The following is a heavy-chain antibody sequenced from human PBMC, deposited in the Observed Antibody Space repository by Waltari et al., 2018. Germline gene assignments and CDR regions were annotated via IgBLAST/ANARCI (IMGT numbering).Heavy chain of an antibody. CDR3: ARDQWFAFDI. D-gene: IGHD3-22*01. V-gene: IGHV3-7*01. J-gene: IGHJ3*02. CDR1: GFTLSSYW. Sequence: EVQLVESGGGLVQPGGSLRLYCAASGFTLSSYWMSWVRQAQGKGPEWVANIKKDGSEEYYVDAVRGRFTISRDNAKNSLYLQMNSLRPEDTAVYYCARDQWFAFDIWGQGTMVTVSS. CDR2: IKKDGSEE.